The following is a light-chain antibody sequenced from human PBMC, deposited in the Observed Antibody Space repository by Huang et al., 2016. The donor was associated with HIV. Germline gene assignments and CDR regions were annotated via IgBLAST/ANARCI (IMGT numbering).Light chain of an antibody. CDR2: DAS. V-gene: IGKV3-15*01. Sequence: EIEMTQSPATLSVSPGERATLSYRASHSVDSDLAWYQQKPGQAPRRLIYDASTRATGSSAKFNGTGSGTEFSLSITNLQSEDFAVYYCQQYNDWPPLTFGGGTKVEI. J-gene: IGKJ4*01. CDR3: QQYNDWPPLT. CDR1: HSVDSD.